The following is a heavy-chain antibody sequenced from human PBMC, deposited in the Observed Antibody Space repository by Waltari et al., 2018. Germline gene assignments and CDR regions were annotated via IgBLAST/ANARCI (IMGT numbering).Heavy chain of an antibody. CDR1: GGTFSRYA. CDR3: ARDPKTTVSSGRYMDV. D-gene: IGHD4-4*01. Sequence: QVQLVQSGAEVKKPASSVKVSCKASGGTFSRYAISWVRQATGQGLEWMGGIIPIFGTANYAQKFQGRVTITADKSTSTAYMELSSLRSEDTAVYYCARDPKTTVSSGRYMDVWGKGTTVTVSS. V-gene: IGHV1-69*14. J-gene: IGHJ6*03. CDR2: IIPIFGTA.